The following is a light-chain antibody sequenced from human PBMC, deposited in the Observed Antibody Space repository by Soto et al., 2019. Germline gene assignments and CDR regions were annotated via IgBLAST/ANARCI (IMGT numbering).Light chain of an antibody. V-gene: IGKV1-5*01. CDR2: DAS. Sequence: DIQMTQSPSFLSASVGDRVTITCRASQSISSWLAWYQQKPGKAPKLLIYDASSLESGVPSRFSGSGSGTEFTLTISSLQPDDFATYYCQQYNSYPRTFGPGTKVDIK. CDR1: QSISSW. CDR3: QQYNSYPRT. J-gene: IGKJ3*01.